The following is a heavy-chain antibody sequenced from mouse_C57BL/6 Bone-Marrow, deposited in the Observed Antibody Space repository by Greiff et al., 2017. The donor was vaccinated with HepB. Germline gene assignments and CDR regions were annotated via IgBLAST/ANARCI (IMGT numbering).Heavy chain of an antibody. Sequence: DVQVVESWGGLVKPGGSLKLSCAASGFTFSSYAMSWVRQTPEKRLEWVATISDGGSYTYYPDNVKGRFTISRDNAKNNLYLQMSHLKSEDTAMYYCARDSQLRLRRDYFDYWGQGTTLTVSS. CDR3: ARDSQLRLRRDYFDY. CDR2: ISDGGSYT. D-gene: IGHD3-2*02. CDR1: GFTFSSYA. J-gene: IGHJ2*01. V-gene: IGHV5-4*01.